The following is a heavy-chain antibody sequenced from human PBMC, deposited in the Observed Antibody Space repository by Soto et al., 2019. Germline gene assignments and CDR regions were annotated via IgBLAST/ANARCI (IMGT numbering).Heavy chain of an antibody. CDR1: GFTFSNYG. CDR2: ISGSGGST. CDR3: AKDSPVGVPLLRDLHD. V-gene: IGHV3-23*01. J-gene: IGHJ1*01. D-gene: IGHD2-15*01. Sequence: GSLRLSCAASGFTFSNYGMSWVRQAPGKGLEWVSVISGSGGSTYYADSVKGRFTLSRDNSKNTVYLQMNSLRAEDTAVYYCAKDSPVGVPLLRDLHDWGQGTLVTVSS.